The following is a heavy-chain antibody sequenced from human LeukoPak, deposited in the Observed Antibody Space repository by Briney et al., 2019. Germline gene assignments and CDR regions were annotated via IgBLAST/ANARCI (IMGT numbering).Heavy chain of an antibody. CDR2: ISSDSSTI. D-gene: IGHD2-2*01. Sequence: GGSLRLSCAASGFTFSDYYMSWLRQAPGKGLEWVSYISSDSSTIYYADSVKGRFTISRDNAKKSLYLQMNCLRTEDTAVYYCANTEYQRLGTDYWGQGTLVTVSS. CDR3: ANTEYQRLGTDY. V-gene: IGHV3-11*04. CDR1: GFTFSDYY. J-gene: IGHJ4*02.